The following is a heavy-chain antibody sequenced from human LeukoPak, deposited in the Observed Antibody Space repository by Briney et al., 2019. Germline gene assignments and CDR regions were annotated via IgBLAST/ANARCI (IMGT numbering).Heavy chain of an antibody. CDR1: GYTFTSYD. V-gene: IGHV1-8*01. CDR3: ARGGYSSSPSPNDNWFDP. Sequence: VSVKVSCKASGYTFTSYDINWVRQATGQGLEWMGWMNPNSGNTGYAQKFQGRVTMTRNTSISTAYMELSSLRSEDTAVYYCARGGYSSSPSPNDNWFDPWGQGTLVTVSS. CDR2: MNPNSGNT. J-gene: IGHJ5*02. D-gene: IGHD6-6*01.